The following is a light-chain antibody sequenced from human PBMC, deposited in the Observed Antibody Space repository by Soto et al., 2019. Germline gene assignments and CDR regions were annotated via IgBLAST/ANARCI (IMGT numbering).Light chain of an antibody. V-gene: IGKV1-33*01. CDR3: QHFDNLPLS. CDR2: DAS. Sequence: DIQMTKSPPSLSASVGDRVTITCQASQDISNYLNWYQQKLGKAHKLLIYDASNLETGVPSRYSGSGSGTHFTFNITSLQPEDSATYYCQHFDNLPLSVGPGTKVHIK. CDR1: QDISNY. J-gene: IGKJ3*01.